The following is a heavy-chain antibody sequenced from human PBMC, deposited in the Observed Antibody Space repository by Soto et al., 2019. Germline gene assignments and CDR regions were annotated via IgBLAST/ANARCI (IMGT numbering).Heavy chain of an antibody. J-gene: IGHJ1*01. D-gene: IGHD6-13*01. CDR1: GFTFSSYG. CDR3: AKDLGRWYIYFQN. Sequence: QVQLVESGGGVVQPGRSLRLSCAASGFTFSSYGMEWVRQAPGKGLEWVAVISYDGSNKYYADSVKGRFTISRDNSKNTLYLQMNSLRSEDTAVYYCAKDLGRWYIYFQNWGQGTLVPVSS. V-gene: IGHV3-30*18. CDR2: ISYDGSNK.